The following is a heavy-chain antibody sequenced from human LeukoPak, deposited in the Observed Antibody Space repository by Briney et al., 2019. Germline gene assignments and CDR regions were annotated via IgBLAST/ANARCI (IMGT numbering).Heavy chain of an antibody. CDR1: GGSFSGYY. CDR3: AVTPPSIAAAGGAFDI. J-gene: IGHJ3*02. V-gene: IGHV4-34*01. D-gene: IGHD6-13*01. Sequence: PSETLSLTCAVYGGSFSGYYWSWIRQPPGKGLEWIGEINHSGSTNYNPSLKSRVTISVDTSKNQFSLKLSSVTAADTAVYYCAVTPPSIAAAGGAFDIWGQGTMVTVSS. CDR2: INHSGST.